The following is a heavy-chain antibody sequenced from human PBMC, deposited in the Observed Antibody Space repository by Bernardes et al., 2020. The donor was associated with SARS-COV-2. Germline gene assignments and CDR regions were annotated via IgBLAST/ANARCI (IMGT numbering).Heavy chain of an antibody. CDR1: GYSLSTLS. CDR2: FDPVHGET. CDR3: ATVPPVPSFSFGRLVRGRGGRQK. J-gene: IGHJ4*02. V-gene: IGHV1-24*01. D-gene: IGHD3-10*01. Sequence: ASVKVSCKVFGYSLSTLSMHWVRQARGRGLEWLGGFDPVHGETFLAQKFQGRINMTEDTSSDTVYMILRLLTSEDPAVYYCATVPPVPSFSFGRLVRGRGGRQKWGQGGLVTVYS.